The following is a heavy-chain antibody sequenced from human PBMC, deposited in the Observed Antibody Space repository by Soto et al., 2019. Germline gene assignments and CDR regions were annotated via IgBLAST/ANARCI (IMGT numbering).Heavy chain of an antibody. Sequence: GESLKISCKGSGYSFTSYWMVWVRQVPGKGPEWMGIIYPGDSDTRYSPSFQGQVTISADKSISTAYLQWSSLKASDTAMYYCARHIRGVNSFDYWGQGTLVTVSS. V-gene: IGHV5-51*01. CDR2: IYPGDSDT. CDR1: GYSFTSYW. D-gene: IGHD3-10*01. J-gene: IGHJ4*02. CDR3: ARHIRGVNSFDY.